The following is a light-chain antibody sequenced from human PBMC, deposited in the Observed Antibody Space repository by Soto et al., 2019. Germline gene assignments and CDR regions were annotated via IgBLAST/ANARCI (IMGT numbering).Light chain of an antibody. CDR1: SSDIGSNY. Sequence: QSVLTQPPSASGTPGQRVAISCSGSSSDIGSNYVYWYQQDPGTAPKLLIYSNDQRPSGVPNRYSASKSGTSASLAISGLRSEDESDYYCASWDDSLNGPVFGTGTRSPS. CDR3: ASWDDSLNGPV. J-gene: IGLJ1*01. CDR2: SND. V-gene: IGLV1-47*02.